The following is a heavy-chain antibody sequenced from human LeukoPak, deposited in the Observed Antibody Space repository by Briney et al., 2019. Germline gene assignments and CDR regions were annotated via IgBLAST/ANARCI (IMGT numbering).Heavy chain of an antibody. Sequence: ASVKVSCKASGYTFTSYGISWVRQAPGQGLEWMGWISAYNGNTNYAQKLQGRVTMTTDTSTGTAYMELRSLRSDDTAVYYCARDLAAAGTSYFDYWGQGTLVTVSS. CDR2: ISAYNGNT. D-gene: IGHD6-13*01. V-gene: IGHV1-18*01. CDR3: ARDLAAAGTSYFDY. J-gene: IGHJ4*02. CDR1: GYTFTSYG.